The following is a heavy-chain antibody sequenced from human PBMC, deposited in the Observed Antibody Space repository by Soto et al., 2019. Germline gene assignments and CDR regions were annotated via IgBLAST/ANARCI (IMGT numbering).Heavy chain of an antibody. Sequence: QVQLVESGGGVVQPGRSLRLSCAASGFTFSSYAMHWVRQAPGKGLEWVAVISYDGSNKYYADSVKGRFTISRDNSKNTLYLQMNSLRAEDTAVYYCARNVVDTAMVPSDYWGQGTLVTVSS. CDR1: GFTFSSYA. J-gene: IGHJ4*02. D-gene: IGHD5-18*01. CDR3: ARNVVDTAMVPSDY. CDR2: ISYDGSNK. V-gene: IGHV3-30-3*01.